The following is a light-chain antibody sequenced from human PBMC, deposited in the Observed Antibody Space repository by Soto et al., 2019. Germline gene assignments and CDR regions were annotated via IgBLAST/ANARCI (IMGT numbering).Light chain of an antibody. Sequence: QSALTQPASVSGSPGQSITISCAGTMRDVGAYNLVSWYQQHPGRAPQLIIYEVRNRPSGISLRFSCSKSGNTASLPISGLQAEDEAAYYCSSYTAKSSLIFGGGTKLTVL. CDR2: EVR. CDR1: MRDVGAYNL. V-gene: IGLV2-14*01. CDR3: SSYTAKSSLI. J-gene: IGLJ2*01.